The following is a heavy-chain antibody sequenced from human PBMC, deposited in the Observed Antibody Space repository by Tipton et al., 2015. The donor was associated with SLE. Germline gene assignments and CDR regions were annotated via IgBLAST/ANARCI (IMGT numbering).Heavy chain of an antibody. CDR3: ARDPPTVTYFDY. Sequence: RSLRLSCAASGFTFSSYGMHWVRQAPGKGLEWVAVIWYDGSNKYYADSVKGRFTISRDNAKNSLYLQMNSLRAEDTAVYYCARDPPTVTYFDYWGQGTLVTVSS. V-gene: IGHV3-33*01. CDR2: IWYDGSNK. J-gene: IGHJ4*02. D-gene: IGHD4-17*01. CDR1: GFTFSSYG.